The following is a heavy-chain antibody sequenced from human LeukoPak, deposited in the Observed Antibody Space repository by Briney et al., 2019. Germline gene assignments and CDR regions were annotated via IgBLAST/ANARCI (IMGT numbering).Heavy chain of an antibody. V-gene: IGHV3-21*01. CDR1: GFTFSSYT. Sequence: SGGSLRLSCAASGFTFSSYTINWDRQAPGKGLEWVSSITSTSTYIYYSDSVKGRFTISRDNAKNSLYLQMNSLRAEDTAVYYCAKTNLIAAAEWFDPWGQGTLVTVSS. CDR3: AKTNLIAAAEWFDP. J-gene: IGHJ5*02. D-gene: IGHD6-13*01. CDR2: ITSTSTYI.